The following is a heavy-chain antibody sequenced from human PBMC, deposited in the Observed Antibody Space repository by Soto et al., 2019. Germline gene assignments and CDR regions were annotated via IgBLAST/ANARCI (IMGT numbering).Heavy chain of an antibody. CDR2: ISYDGANK. V-gene: IGHV3-30*03. CDR3: ARGDYHDTSGPFSDAFDV. D-gene: IGHD3-22*01. Sequence: SLRLSCAASGFTFSSYGIHWVRQAPGKGLEWVALISYDGANKYYADSVKGRFTISRDNSKNTLYLQMNSLRPEDTAVYYCARGDYHDTSGPFSDAFDVWGQGTMVTV. CDR1: GFTFSSYG. J-gene: IGHJ3*01.